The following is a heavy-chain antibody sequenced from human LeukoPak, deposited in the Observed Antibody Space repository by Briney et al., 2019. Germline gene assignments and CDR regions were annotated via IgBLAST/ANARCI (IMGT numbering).Heavy chain of an antibody. D-gene: IGHD2-8*01. CDR2: IIPILGIA. V-gene: IGHV1-69*02. Sequence: SVKVSCKASGGTFSSCTISWVRQASGQGLEWMGRIIPILGIANYAQKFQGRVTITADKSTSTAYMELSSLRSGDTAVYYCARGLMADAFDIWGQGTMITVSS. CDR3: ARGLMADAFDI. CDR1: GGTFSSCT. J-gene: IGHJ3*02.